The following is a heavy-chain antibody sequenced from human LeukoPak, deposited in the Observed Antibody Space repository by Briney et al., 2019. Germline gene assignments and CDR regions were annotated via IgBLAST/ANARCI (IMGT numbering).Heavy chain of an antibody. V-gene: IGHV3-30*02. CDR3: AKVTGSSSWYSRPLYYFDY. J-gene: IGHJ4*02. Sequence: GGSLRPSCAASGFTFSTYGMHWVRQAPGKGLEWVAVIQYDGINKYYADSVKGRFTISRDNSKNTLYLQMNSLRAEDTAVYYCAKVTGSSSWYSRPLYYFDYWGQGTLVTVSS. D-gene: IGHD6-13*01. CDR1: GFTFSTYG. CDR2: IQYDGINK.